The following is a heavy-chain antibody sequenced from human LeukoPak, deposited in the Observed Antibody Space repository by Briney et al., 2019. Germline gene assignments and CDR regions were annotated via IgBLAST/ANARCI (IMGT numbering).Heavy chain of an antibody. D-gene: IGHD3-10*01. CDR1: GYTFINYG. Sequence: ASVKVSCKASGYTFINYGISWERQAPGQGLEWMGWISAYNGVTNYAQKVQGRVTMTTETSTSTVYMELRSLRSDDTAVYYCARHYDAGKDDAFHIWGQGTMVTVSS. CDR3: ARHYDAGKDDAFHI. J-gene: IGHJ3*02. CDR2: ISAYNGVT. V-gene: IGHV1-18*01.